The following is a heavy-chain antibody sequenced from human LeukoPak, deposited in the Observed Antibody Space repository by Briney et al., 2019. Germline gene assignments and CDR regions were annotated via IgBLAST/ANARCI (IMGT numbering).Heavy chain of an antibody. CDR1: GFTFSSYS. Sequence: GGSLRLSCAASGFTFSSYSMNWVRQAPGKGLEWVSSISSSSSYIYYADSVKGRFTISRDNAKNSLYLQMNSLRAEDTAVYYCATSSSWSGGDFDYWGQGTLVTVSS. V-gene: IGHV3-21*01. D-gene: IGHD6-13*01. CDR2: ISSSSSYI. CDR3: ATSSSWSGGDFDY. J-gene: IGHJ4*02.